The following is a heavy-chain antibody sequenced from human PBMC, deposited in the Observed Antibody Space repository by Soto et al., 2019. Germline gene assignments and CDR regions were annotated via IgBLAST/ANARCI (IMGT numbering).Heavy chain of an antibody. CDR2: ISAYNGNT. Sequence: QVQLVQSGAEVKKPGASVKVSCKASGYTFTSYGISWVRQAPGQGLEWMGWISAYNGNTNYAQKLQGRVTMTTDTSTSTADMELRSLTSDDTAVYYGARDRGSYALDYWGQGTLVTVSS. CDR3: ARDRGSYALDY. J-gene: IGHJ4*02. V-gene: IGHV1-18*01. D-gene: IGHD1-26*01. CDR1: GYTFTSYG.